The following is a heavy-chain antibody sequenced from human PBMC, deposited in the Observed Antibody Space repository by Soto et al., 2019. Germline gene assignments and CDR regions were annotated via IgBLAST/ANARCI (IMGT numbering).Heavy chain of an antibody. CDR2: ISWKSGSI. J-gene: IGHJ3*02. Sequence: EVQLVESGGGLVQPGRSLRLYCAASGFTFGDYAMHWVRQAPGKGLAWASGISWKSGSIGYADSVKGRLTISRDNDKNSLYLQMHSLSSEDTVLYYCSNDPYSRSDADAFDIWGQGTMVTVSS. V-gene: IGHV3-9*01. CDR1: GFTFGDYA. CDR3: SNDPYSRSDADAFDI. D-gene: IGHD4-4*01.